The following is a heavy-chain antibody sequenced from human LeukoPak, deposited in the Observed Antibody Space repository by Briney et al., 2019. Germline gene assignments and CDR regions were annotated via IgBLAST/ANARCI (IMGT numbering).Heavy chain of an antibody. J-gene: IGHJ5*02. D-gene: IGHD6-13*01. CDR3: ARGGGSSIAAAEGWFDP. CDR1: GGSISSYY. Sequence: SETLSLTCTVSGGSISSYYWSWIRQPAGKGLEWIGRIYTSGSTNYNPSLKSRVTISVDKSKNQFSLKLSSVTAADTAVYYCARGGGSSIAAAEGWFDPWGQGTLLTVSS. V-gene: IGHV4-4*07. CDR2: IYTSGST.